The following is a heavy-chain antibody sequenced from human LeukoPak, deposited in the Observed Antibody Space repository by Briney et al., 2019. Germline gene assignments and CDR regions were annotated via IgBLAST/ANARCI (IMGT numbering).Heavy chain of an antibody. D-gene: IGHD3-22*01. CDR3: ARGYYDSNDAFDI. CDR2: INPNSGDT. CDR1: GYTFSDYY. Sequence: ASVKVSCKTSGYTFSDYYIHWIRQAPGQGLEWVGWINPNSGDTDYAQKFQGRVTVTRDTSISTAYMELGRLRSDDTAVYYCARGYYDSNDAFDIWGQGTMVTVSS. V-gene: IGHV1-2*02. J-gene: IGHJ3*02.